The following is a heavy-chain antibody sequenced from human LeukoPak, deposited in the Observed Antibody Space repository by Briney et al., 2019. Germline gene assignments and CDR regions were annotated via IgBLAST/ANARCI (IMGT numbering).Heavy chain of an antibody. CDR1: EFTFSDYY. V-gene: IGHV3-11*01. CDR3: ARDPTADYGGWFDP. J-gene: IGHJ5*02. CDR2: ISSSGSTI. D-gene: IGHD4-23*01. Sequence: GGSLRLSCAASEFTFSDYYMSWIRQAPGKGLEWVSYISSSGSTIYYADSVKGRFTISRDNAKSSLYLQMNSLRAEDTAVYYCARDPTADYGGWFDPWGQGTLVTVSS.